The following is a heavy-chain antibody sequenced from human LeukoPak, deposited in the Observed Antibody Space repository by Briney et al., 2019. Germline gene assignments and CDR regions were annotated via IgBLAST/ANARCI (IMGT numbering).Heavy chain of an antibody. CDR2: IWYDGTNK. Sequence: GGSLRLSCAASGFTFSSYGVHWVRQAPGKGLEWVAVIWYDGTNKYYADSVKGRFTISRDNGKNTLFLQMNSLRAEDAAVYYCVRGNDYGGPHYWGQGTLVTVSS. CDR1: GFTFSSYG. J-gene: IGHJ4*02. D-gene: IGHD4-23*01. V-gene: IGHV3-33*01. CDR3: VRGNDYGGPHY.